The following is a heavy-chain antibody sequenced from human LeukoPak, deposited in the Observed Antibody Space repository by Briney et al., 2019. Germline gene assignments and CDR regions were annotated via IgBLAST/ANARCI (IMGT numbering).Heavy chain of an antibody. J-gene: IGHJ4*02. CDR3: ARGISAL. CDR1: GFTFSGYW. D-gene: IGHD1-14*01. CDR2: IKQDGSEK. Sequence: PGGSLRLSCAASGFTFSGYWMSWVRQAPGKGLEWVANIKQDGSEKYYVDSVKGRFTISRDNAKNSLYLQMNSLRAEDTAMYYCARGISALWGQGTFVTVSS. V-gene: IGHV3-7*01.